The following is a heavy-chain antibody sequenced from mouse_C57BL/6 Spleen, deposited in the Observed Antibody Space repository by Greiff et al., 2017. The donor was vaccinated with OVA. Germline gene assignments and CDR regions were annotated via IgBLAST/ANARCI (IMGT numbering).Heavy chain of an antibody. CDR2: INPNNGGT. V-gene: IGHV1-26*01. Sequence: VQLQQSGPELVKPGASVKISCKASGYTFTDYYMNWVKQSHGKSLEWIGDINPNNGGTSYNQKFKGKATLTVDKSSSTAYMELRSLTSEDSAVYYWAAPIDYWGQGTTLTVSS. J-gene: IGHJ2*01. CDR3: AAPIDY. CDR1: GYTFTDYY.